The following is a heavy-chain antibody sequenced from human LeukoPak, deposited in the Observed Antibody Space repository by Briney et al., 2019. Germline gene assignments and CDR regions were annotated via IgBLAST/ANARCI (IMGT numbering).Heavy chain of an antibody. Sequence: GGSLRLSCAVSAFTFSSYAMSWVRQAPGKGLEWVSAISGSGGSTYYADSVKGRFTISRDNSKNTLYLQMNSLRAEDTAVYYCAKDRPVDVADTAMVDAFDIWGQGTMVTVSS. J-gene: IGHJ3*02. D-gene: IGHD5-18*01. CDR3: AKDRPVDVADTAMVDAFDI. CDR1: AFTFSSYA. CDR2: ISGSGGST. V-gene: IGHV3-23*01.